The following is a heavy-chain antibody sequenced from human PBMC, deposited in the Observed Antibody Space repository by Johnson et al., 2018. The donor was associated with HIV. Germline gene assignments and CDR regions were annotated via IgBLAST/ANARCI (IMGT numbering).Heavy chain of an antibody. V-gene: IGHV3-7*01. CDR3: ARVGVGSGYYFDAFDI. D-gene: IGHD3-22*01. CDR2: IKQDGSEK. Sequence: MQLVESGGGVVQPGRSLRLSCAASGFTFSSYAMHWVRQAPGKGLEWVANIKQDGSEKYYVDSVKGRFTISRDNAKNSLYLQMNSLRAEDTAVYYCARVGVGSGYYFDAFDIWGQGTMVTVSS. CDR1: GFTFSSYA. J-gene: IGHJ3*02.